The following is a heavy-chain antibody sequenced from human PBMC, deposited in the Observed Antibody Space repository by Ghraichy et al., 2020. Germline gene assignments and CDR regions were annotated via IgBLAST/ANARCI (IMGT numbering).Heavy chain of an antibody. V-gene: IGHV3-48*01. D-gene: IGHD2-15*01. CDR3: ARDHKWSFDY. Sequence: GGSLRLSCVASGFTFSIYTMNWVRQAPGKGLEWLSYISNGAGNFDYSYATSVKGRFTISRDDAKNSLYMQMNSMRAEDMAIYYCARDHKWSFDYWGKGAHVTVSS. CDR2: ISNGAGNFDY. J-gene: IGHJ4*02. CDR1: GFTFSIYT.